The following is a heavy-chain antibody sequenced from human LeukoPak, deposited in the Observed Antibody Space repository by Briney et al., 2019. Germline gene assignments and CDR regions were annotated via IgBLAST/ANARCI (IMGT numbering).Heavy chain of an antibody. J-gene: IGHJ5*02. CDR2: INPNSGGT. D-gene: IGHD2-2*01. V-gene: IGHV1-2*02. Sequence: ASVKLSFKASGYTFTCYYMHWVRDAPGQGLEWMGWINPNSGGTNYAQKFQGRVTMTRDTSISTAYMELSRLRSEDTAVSDCPRESTSLTSWFDPLRQGTVVTVSS. CDR1: GYTFTCYY. CDR3: PRESTSLTSWFDP.